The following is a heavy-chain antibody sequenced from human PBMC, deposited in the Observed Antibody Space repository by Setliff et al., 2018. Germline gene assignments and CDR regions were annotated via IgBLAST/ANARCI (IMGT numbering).Heavy chain of an antibody. CDR1: GHSLTSNH. Sequence: ASVKVSCKASGHSLTSNHFHWGRQAPGKGLEWMGTINPNDGYTIYAPAFQGRVAMTTDTSTGTAYMELSGLTSADTAIYYCARGGSPDCSTAGCRYGDYVYWGQGTQVTVSS. CDR3: ARGGSPDCSTAGCRYGDYVY. CDR2: INPNDGYT. D-gene: IGHD2-2*01. J-gene: IGHJ4*02. V-gene: IGHV1-46*03.